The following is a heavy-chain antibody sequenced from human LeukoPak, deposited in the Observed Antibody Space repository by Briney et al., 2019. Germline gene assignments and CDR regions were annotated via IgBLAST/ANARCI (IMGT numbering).Heavy chain of an antibody. D-gene: IGHD3-22*01. V-gene: IGHV3-21*01. J-gene: IGHJ6*03. CDR1: GFTFSSYS. CDR2: ISSSSSYI. Sequence: PGGSLRLSCAASGFTFSSYSMNWVRQAPGKGLEWVSSISSSSSYIYYADSVKGRFTISRDNAKNSLYLQMNNLRAEDTAVYYCARDRHLYDSSGSPYYYYYYMDVWGKGTTVTVSS. CDR3: ARDRHLYDSSGSPYYYYYYMDV.